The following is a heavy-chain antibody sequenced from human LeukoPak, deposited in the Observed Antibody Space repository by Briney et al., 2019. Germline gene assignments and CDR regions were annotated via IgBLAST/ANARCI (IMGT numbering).Heavy chain of an antibody. D-gene: IGHD3-9*01. CDR3: ARTEYYDILTGYLGWFDP. CDR1: GYSFTSYW. Sequence: GESLKISCKGSGYSFTSYWIGWVRQTPGKGLEWMGIIYPGDSDTRYSPSFQGQVTISADKSISTAYLQWSSLKASDTAMYYCARTEYYDILTGYLGWFDPWGQGTLVTVSS. CDR2: IYPGDSDT. J-gene: IGHJ5*02. V-gene: IGHV5-51*01.